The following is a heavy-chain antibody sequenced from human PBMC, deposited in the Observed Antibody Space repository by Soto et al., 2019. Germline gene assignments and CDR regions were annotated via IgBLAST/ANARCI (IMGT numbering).Heavy chain of an antibody. CDR3: AREDSRIIPAVSDF. CDR1: GFTFSSYW. Sequence: PGGSLRLSCAASGFTFSSYWMSWVRQAPGKGLEWVANIKQDGSEKYYVDSVKGRFTISRDNAKNTVSLQMNTLRAEDTAVYYCAREDSRIIPAVSDFWGQGTLVTVSS. CDR2: IKQDGSEK. D-gene: IGHD2-2*01. J-gene: IGHJ4*02. V-gene: IGHV3-7*03.